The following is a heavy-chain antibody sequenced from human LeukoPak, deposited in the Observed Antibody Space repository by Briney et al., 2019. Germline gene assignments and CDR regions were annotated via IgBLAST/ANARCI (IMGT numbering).Heavy chain of an antibody. V-gene: IGHV4-34*01. Sequence: SETLSLTCAVYGGSLSGYYWSWIRQPPGKGLEWIGEINHSGSTNYNPYLKSRVTISVDTSKNQFSLKLSSVTAADTAVYYCARETYDSSGYYTDYWGQGTLVTVSS. CDR3: ARETYDSSGYYTDY. CDR2: INHSGST. CDR1: GGSLSGYY. J-gene: IGHJ4*02. D-gene: IGHD3-22*01.